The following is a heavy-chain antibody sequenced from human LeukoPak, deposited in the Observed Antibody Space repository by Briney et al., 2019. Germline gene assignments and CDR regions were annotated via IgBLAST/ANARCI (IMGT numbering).Heavy chain of an antibody. V-gene: IGHV3-23*01. CDR2: ISGSGGST. D-gene: IGHD6-6*01. CDR1: GFTFSTYV. J-gene: IGHJ6*02. Sequence: GGSLRLSCAASGFTFSTYVMTWVRQAPGKGLQWVSAISGSGGSTYYADSVKGRFTISRHNSKNTLYLQMSSLRAEDTAVYFCARSAARLRYYYAMDVWGQGTTVTVCS. CDR3: ARSAARLRYYYAMDV.